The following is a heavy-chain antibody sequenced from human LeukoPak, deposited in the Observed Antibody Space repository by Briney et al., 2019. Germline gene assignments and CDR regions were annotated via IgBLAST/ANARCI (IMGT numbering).Heavy chain of an antibody. D-gene: IGHD2-2*01. CDR2: ISAYNGNT. Sequence: GASVKVSCKASGYTFTSYGISWVRQAPGQELEWMGWISAYNGNTNHAQKLQGRVTMTTDTSTNTAYMELRSLRSDDTAVYYCVRDPSYIVVVSSTVIRFDLWGQGTLVSVSS. CDR1: GYTFTSYG. CDR3: VRDPSYIVVVSSTVIRFDL. J-gene: IGHJ5*02. V-gene: IGHV1-18*01.